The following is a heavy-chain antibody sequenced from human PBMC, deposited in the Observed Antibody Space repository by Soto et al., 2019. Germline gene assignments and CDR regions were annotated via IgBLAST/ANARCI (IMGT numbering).Heavy chain of an antibody. J-gene: IGHJ4*02. CDR1: GFTFNSYS. CDR3: AKEYSSGWRSRRYYFDY. CDR2: ITSSGSAI. D-gene: IGHD6-19*01. Sequence: LRLSCEASGFTFNSYSMNWVRQAPGKGLQWVSFITSSGSAIYYADSVMGRFTISRDNSKNALYLQMNSLRAEDTAVYYCAKEYSSGWRSRRYYFDYWGQGTLVTVSS. V-gene: IGHV3-48*01.